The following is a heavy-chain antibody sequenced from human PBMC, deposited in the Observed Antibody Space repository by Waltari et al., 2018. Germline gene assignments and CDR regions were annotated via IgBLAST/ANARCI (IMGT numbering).Heavy chain of an antibody. Sequence: EVQLMQSGGGLVQPGGSLTLSCTASGFAFSDSAMTWVRQAPGRGLEWLSYISHTSKTIYYADSVKGRLTVSRDNAKNSLYLQMNSLSAEDTAVYFCAKSSGFYLRSDTFDMWGQGTRVTVSS. J-gene: IGHJ3*02. CDR2: ISHTSKTI. D-gene: IGHD3-3*01. V-gene: IGHV3-48*01. CDR3: AKSSGFYLRSDTFDM. CDR1: GFAFSDSA.